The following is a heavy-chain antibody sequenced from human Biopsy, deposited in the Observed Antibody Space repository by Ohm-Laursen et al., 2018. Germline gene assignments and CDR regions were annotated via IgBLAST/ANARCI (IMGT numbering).Heavy chain of an antibody. Sequence: SLRLSCAASGFTFNNYAMNWVRQAPGKGLDWVLSIDSSAASTFYADSVKGRFTISRDNSKNTLFLQMNSLRAADTTIYYCASDLNGDPSAFDYWGQGTPVTVSS. CDR2: IDSSAAST. J-gene: IGHJ4*02. V-gene: IGHV3-23*01. D-gene: IGHD4-17*01. CDR1: GFTFNNYA. CDR3: ASDLNGDPSAFDY.